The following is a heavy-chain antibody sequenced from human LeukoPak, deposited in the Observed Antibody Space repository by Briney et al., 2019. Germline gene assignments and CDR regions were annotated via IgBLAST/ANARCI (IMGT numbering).Heavy chain of an antibody. Sequence: SETLSLTCTVSGGSISSYYWTWIRQPPGKGLEWIGYISYSGSTNYNPSLKSRVTLSLDMSKNQFSLKLSSVTAADTAVYYCARHYYSSGSYHSRSYYYGMDVWGQGTSVTVSS. V-gene: IGHV4-59*08. J-gene: IGHJ6*02. CDR1: GGSISSYY. CDR2: ISYSGST. D-gene: IGHD3-10*01. CDR3: ARHYYSSGSYHSRSYYYGMDV.